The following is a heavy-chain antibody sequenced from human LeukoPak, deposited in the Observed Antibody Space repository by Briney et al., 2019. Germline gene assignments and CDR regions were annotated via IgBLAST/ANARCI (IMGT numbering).Heavy chain of an antibody. D-gene: IGHD2-15*01. J-gene: IGHJ4*02. CDR1: GYSFINYS. Sequence: GESLKISCKVSGYSFINYSLGWVRQMPGKGLEWMGIIYPDDSDTKYSPSFQGQVTISADKSISTAYLQWSSLKASDTAMYYCARSGRLGYCSGGSCFRWDYWGQGTLVTVSS. CDR3: ARSGRLGYCSGGSCFRWDY. V-gene: IGHV5-51*01. CDR2: IYPDDSDT.